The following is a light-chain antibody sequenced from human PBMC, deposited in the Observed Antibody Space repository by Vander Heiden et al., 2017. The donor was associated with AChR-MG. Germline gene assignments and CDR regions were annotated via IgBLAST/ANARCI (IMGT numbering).Light chain of an antibody. CDR3: SSYASSSTWV. V-gene: IGLV2-14*01. J-gene: IGLJ3*02. CDR1: RSDVGGDNY. Sequence: QSALIQPAASSGSPGQSIPISCTVTRSDVGGDNYVSWYQQHPGKAPKLMIYDVSKRPSGVSNRFSGSKSGNTASLTISGLQAEDEADYYCSSYASSSTWVFGGGTKLTVL. CDR2: DVS.